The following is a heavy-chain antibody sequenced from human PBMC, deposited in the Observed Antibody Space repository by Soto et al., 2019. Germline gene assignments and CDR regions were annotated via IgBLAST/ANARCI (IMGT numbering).Heavy chain of an antibody. Sequence: QVQLVQSGAEVKKPGSSVKVSCKASGGIFSTYAISWLRQAPGQGLEWMGGIIPLFGTPNYAQRFQGSVTITADESRRREYRELGVLGSEDRAVYCCVRVRDAFGSGIYYLRVAFWGRGNLVTVSS. CDR1: GGIFSTYA. V-gene: IGHV1-69*01. D-gene: IGHD3-10*01. J-gene: IGHJ4*02. CDR3: VRVRDAFGSGIYYLRVAF. CDR2: IIPLFGTP.